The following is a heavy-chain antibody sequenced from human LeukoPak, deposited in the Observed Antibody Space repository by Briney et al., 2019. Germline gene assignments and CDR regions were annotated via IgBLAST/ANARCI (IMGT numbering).Heavy chain of an antibody. J-gene: IGHJ5*02. D-gene: IGHD2-21*01. Sequence: GGSLRLSCAASGFIFSSYAMHWVRQAPGKGLEWVAVISYDGSNKYYADSVKGRFTISRDNSKNTLYLQMNSLRAEDTAVYYCARDREVIHPWGQGTLVTVSS. CDR1: GFIFSSYA. V-gene: IGHV3-30*04. CDR2: ISYDGSNK. CDR3: ARDREVIHP.